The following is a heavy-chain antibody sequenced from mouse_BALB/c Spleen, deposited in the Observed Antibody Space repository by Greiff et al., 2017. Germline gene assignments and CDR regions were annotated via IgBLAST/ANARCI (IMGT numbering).Heavy chain of an antibody. Sequence: EVKLMESGGGLVQPKGSLKLSCAASGFTFNTYAMNWVRQAPGKGLEWVARIRSKSNNYATYYADSVKDRFTISRDDSQSMLYLQMNNLKTEDTAMYYCVRQGPYYGYEGFDYWGQGTTLTVSS. J-gene: IGHJ2*01. V-gene: IGHV10-1*02. CDR3: VRQGPYYGYEGFDY. CDR2: IRSKSNNYAT. D-gene: IGHD1-2*01. CDR1: GFTFNTYA.